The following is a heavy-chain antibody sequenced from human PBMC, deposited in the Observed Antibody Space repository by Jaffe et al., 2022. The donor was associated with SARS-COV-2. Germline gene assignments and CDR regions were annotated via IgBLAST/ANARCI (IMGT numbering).Heavy chain of an antibody. CDR3: ARDRGKINSYYYYYMDV. CDR1: GGTFSSYA. V-gene: IGHV1-69*01. Sequence: QVQLVQSGAEVKKPGSSVKVSCKASGGTFSSYAISWVRQAPGQGLEWMGGIIPIFGTANYAQKFQGRVTITADESTSTAYMELSSLRSEDTAVYYCARDRGKINSYYYYYMDVWGKGTTVTVSS. J-gene: IGHJ6*03. CDR2: IIPIFGTA.